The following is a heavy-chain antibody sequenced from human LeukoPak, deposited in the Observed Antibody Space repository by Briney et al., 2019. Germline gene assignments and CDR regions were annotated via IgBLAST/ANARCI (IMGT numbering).Heavy chain of an antibody. V-gene: IGHV3-7*01. CDR2: IKQDGSEK. CDR3: ARESDYCSSTSCYLPGHYYYYYYMDV. Sequence: SGGFPRLSCAASGFTFSSYWMSWVRQAPGKGLEWVANIKQDGSEKYYVDSVKGRFAISRDNAKNSLYLQMNSLRAEDTAVYYCARESDYCSSTSCYLPGHYYYYYYMDVWGKGTTVTVSS. CDR1: GFTFSSYW. J-gene: IGHJ6*03. D-gene: IGHD2-2*01.